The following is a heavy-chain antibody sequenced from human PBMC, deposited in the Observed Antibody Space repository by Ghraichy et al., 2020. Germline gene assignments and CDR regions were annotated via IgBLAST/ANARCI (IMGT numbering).Heavy chain of an antibody. J-gene: IGHJ4*02. CDR2: ISWDGGST. CDR3: AKPYRGGYSYGYYFDY. Sequence: GGSLRLSCAASGFTFDDYTMHWVRQAPGKGLEWVSLISWDGGSTYYADSVKGRFTISRDNSKNSLYLQMNSLRTEDTALYYCAKPYRGGYSYGYYFDYWGQGTLVTVSS. V-gene: IGHV3-43*01. D-gene: IGHD5-18*01. CDR1: GFTFDDYT.